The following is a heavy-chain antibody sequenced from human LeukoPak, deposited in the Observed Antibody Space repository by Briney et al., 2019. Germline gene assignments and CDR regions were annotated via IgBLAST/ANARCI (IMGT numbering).Heavy chain of an antibody. Sequence: SETLSLTCTVSGGSISSYYWSWIRQPPGKGLEWIGYIYYSGSTNYKPSLKSRVTISVDTSKNQFSLKVSSVTAADTAVYYCAIGPVEMATTWGRGTLVTVSS. D-gene: IGHD5-24*01. CDR3: AIGPVEMATT. CDR2: IYYSGST. CDR1: GGSISSYY. V-gene: IGHV4-59*12. J-gene: IGHJ5*02.